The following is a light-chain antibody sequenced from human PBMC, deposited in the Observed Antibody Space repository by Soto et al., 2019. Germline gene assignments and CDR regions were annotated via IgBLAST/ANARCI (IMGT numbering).Light chain of an antibody. V-gene: IGKV3-20*01. J-gene: IGKJ2*01. CDR2: GAS. Sequence: EIVLTQSPGTLSLSPGERATLSCRASQSGSSSTYLAWYQQKHGQAPRLLIYGASSRATAIPDGFSDSGSGTDFTLTIIRLEPEEFAVYYCHQYGSSPSYTFGQGTKLQIK. CDR1: QSGSSSTY. CDR3: HQYGSSPSYT.